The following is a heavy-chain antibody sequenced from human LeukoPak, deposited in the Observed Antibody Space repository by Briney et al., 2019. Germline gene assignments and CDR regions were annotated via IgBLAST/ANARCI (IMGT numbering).Heavy chain of an antibody. V-gene: IGHV4-34*01. J-gene: IGHJ3*02. Sequence: TSETLSLTCAVYGGSFSGYYWSWIRQPPGKGLEWIGEINHSGSTNYNPSLKSRVTISVDTSKNQFSLKLSSVTAADTAVYYCARGRPRYCSSTSCYPATPNGDIWGQGTMVTVSS. CDR3: ARGRPRYCSSTSCYPATPNGDI. D-gene: IGHD2-2*01. CDR2: INHSGST. CDR1: GGSFSGYY.